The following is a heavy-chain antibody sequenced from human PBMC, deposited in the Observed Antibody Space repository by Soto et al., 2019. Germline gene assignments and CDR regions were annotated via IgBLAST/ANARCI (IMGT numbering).Heavy chain of an antibody. CDR1: GFTFSNAW. CDR2: IKSKTDGGTT. J-gene: IGHJ4*02. Sequence: GGSLRLSCAASGFTFSNAWMSWVRQAPGKGLEWVGRIKSKTDGGTTDYAAPVKGRFTISRDDSKNTLYLQMNSLKTEDTAVYYCTTDGYCSGGSCTDYWGQGTLVTVSS. D-gene: IGHD2-15*01. CDR3: TTDGYCSGGSCTDY. V-gene: IGHV3-15*01.